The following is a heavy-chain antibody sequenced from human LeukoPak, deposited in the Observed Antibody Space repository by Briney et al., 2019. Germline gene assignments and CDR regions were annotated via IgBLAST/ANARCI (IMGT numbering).Heavy chain of an antibody. V-gene: IGHV4-39*01. CDR3: ARQTGSGLFILP. D-gene: IGHD3/OR15-3a*01. J-gene: IGHJ4*02. CDR2: IYYSGNT. Sequence: ETLSLTCTVSGVSISSSNSYWGWIRQPPGKGLEWIGSIYYSGNTYYNASLKSQVSISIDTSKNQFSLRLTSATAADTAVYYCARQTGSGLFILPGGQGTLVTVSS. CDR1: GVSISSSNSY.